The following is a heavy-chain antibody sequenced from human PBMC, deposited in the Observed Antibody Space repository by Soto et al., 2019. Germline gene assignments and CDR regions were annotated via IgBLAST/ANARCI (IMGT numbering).Heavy chain of an antibody. CDR1: GYSISSGYY. CDR3: ARGSLGDILTGD. D-gene: IGHD3-9*01. Sequence: TLSLTCAVSGYSISSGYYWGWIRQPPGKGLEWIGSIYHSGSTYYNPSLKSRVTISVDTSKNQFSLKLSSVTAADTAVYYCARGSLGDILTGDWGQGTLVTVSS. CDR2: IYHSGST. J-gene: IGHJ4*02. V-gene: IGHV4-38-2*01.